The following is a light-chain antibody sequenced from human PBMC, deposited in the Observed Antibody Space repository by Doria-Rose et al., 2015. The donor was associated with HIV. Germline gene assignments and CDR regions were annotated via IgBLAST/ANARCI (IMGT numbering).Light chain of an antibody. Sequence: DIQMTQSPSSLSAPVGDRVTITCQASQDISNYLNWYQQKPGKAPKLLIYDASNLETGGPSRFSGSGSGTDFTFTISSLQPEDIATYYCQQYDSAVTFGPGTKVDIK. CDR3: QQYDSAVT. J-gene: IGKJ3*01. CDR2: DAS. V-gene: IGKV1-33*01. CDR1: QDISNY.